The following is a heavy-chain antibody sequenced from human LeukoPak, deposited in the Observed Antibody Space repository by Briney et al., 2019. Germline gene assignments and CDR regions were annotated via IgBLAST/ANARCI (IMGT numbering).Heavy chain of an antibody. Sequence: SETLSLTCTVSGGSISSSSYYWGWIRQPPGKGLEWIGSIYYSGSTYYNPSLKSRVTISVDTSKTQFSLRLSSVTAADTAVYYCARGASDTAMAFDYWGQGTLVTVSS. D-gene: IGHD5-18*01. V-gene: IGHV4-39*01. CDR1: GGSISSSSYY. J-gene: IGHJ4*02. CDR3: ARGASDTAMAFDY. CDR2: IYYSGST.